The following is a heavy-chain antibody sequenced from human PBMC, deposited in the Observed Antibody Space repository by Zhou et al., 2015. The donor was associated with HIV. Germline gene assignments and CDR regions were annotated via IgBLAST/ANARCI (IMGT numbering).Heavy chain of an antibody. J-gene: IGHJ5*02. D-gene: IGHD5-12*01. V-gene: IGHV3-30*02. CDR3: AKGGFSGIVATMTGTDWFDP. CDR1: GFTFSNYG. CDR2: IRYDGSNK. Sequence: QVQLVESGGGVVQPGGSLRLSCAASGFTFSNYGMHWVRQAPGKGLEWVAFIRYDGSNKYYADSVKGRFTISRDNSKNTLYLEMNSLRAEDTAVYYCAKGGFSGIVATMTGTDWFDPWGQGTLVTVSS.